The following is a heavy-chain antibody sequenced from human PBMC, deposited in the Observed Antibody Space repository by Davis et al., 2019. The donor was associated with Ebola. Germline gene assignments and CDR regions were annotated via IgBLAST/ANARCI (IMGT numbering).Heavy chain of an antibody. J-gene: IGHJ6*02. CDR1: GGSVSSGDYY. CDR3: AREGVTMVRGDIAYYYYYGMDV. Sequence: SETLSLTCTVSGGSVSSGDYYWSWIRQPPGKGLDWIGYMYNRGTTYYNPSLRSRLTISVDTSKNQFSLKLSSVTAADTAVYYCAREGVTMVRGDIAYYYYYGMDVWGQGTTVTVSS. CDR2: MYNRGTT. V-gene: IGHV4-61*08. D-gene: IGHD3-10*01.